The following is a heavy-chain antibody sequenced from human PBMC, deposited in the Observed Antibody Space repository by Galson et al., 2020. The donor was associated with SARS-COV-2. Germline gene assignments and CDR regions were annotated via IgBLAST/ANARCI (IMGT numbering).Heavy chain of an antibody. Sequence: SETLSLTCAASGGSISSDNWWNWVRQPPGKGLEWIGEIYRSESTNYNPSLKSRVTITIDKSKNQFSLKLASVTAADTAVYFCARAGYFSMDVWGKGTTVTASS. CDR1: GGSISSDNW. J-gene: IGHJ6*03. D-gene: IGHD3-22*01. V-gene: IGHV4-4*02. CDR2: IYRSEST. CDR3: ARAGYFSMDV.